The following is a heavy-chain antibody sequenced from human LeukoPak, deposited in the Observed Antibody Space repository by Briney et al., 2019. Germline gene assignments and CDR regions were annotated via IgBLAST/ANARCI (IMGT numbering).Heavy chain of an antibody. CDR3: ARANSWFGEGSLDY. J-gene: IGHJ4*02. CDR2: IYTSGST. Sequence: PSETLSLTCTVSGGSISSYYWSWIRQPAGKGLEWIGRIYTSGSTNYNPSLKSRVTMSVDTSKNQFSLKLSSVTAADTAVYYCARANSWFGEGSLDYWGQGTLVTVSS. D-gene: IGHD3-10*01. V-gene: IGHV4-4*07. CDR1: GGSISSYY.